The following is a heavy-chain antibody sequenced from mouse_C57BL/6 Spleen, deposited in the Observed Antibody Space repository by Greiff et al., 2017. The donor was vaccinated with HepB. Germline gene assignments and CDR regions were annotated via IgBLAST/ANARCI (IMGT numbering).Heavy chain of an antibody. Sequence: EVQLQQSGPELVKPGASVKISCKASGYSFTGYYMNWVKQSPEKSLEWIGEINPSTGGTTYNQKFKAKATLTVDKSSSTAYMQLKSLTSEDSAVYYCAREKDYYGSGDDYFDYWGQSTTLTVSS. CDR3: AREKDYYGSGDDYFDY. D-gene: IGHD1-1*01. J-gene: IGHJ2*01. CDR2: INPSTGGT. CDR1: GYSFTGYY. V-gene: IGHV1-42*01.